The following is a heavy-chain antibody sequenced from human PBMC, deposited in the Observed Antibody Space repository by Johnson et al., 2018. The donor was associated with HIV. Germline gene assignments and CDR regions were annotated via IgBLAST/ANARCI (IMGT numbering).Heavy chain of an antibody. D-gene: IGHD3-10*01. CDR1: GFTFSSYD. J-gene: IGHJ3*02. V-gene: IGHV3-13*01. CDR3: ARTNGYYGSGRGSLFYFDI. Sequence: VQLVESGGGLVKPGGSLRLSCAASGFTFSSYDMHWVRQATGKGLEWVSAIGTAGDTYYPGSVKGRFTISRENAKNSLYLQMNSLRAGDTAVYYCARTNGYYGSGRGSLFYFDIWGQGTMVTVSS. CDR2: IGTAGDT.